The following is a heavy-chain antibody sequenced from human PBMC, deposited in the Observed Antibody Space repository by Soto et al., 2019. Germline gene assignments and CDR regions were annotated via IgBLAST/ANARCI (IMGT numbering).Heavy chain of an antibody. CDR1: GFTFSDYY. CDR3: ARSPNYYDSSGYYGAFDI. D-gene: IGHD3-22*01. J-gene: IGHJ3*02. V-gene: IGHV3-11*03. Sequence: PGGSLRLSCAASGFTFSDYYMSWIRQAPGKGLEWVSYISSSSSYTNYADSVKGRFTISRDNAKNSLYLQMNSLRAEDTAVYYCARSPNYYDSSGYYGAFDIWGQGTMVT. CDR2: ISSSSSYT.